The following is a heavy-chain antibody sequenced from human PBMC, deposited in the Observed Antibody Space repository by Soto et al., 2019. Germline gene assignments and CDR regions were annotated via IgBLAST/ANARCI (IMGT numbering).Heavy chain of an antibody. CDR2: ISGSGAST. CDR3: ESRIIVSVLDYYYYYMDV. Sequence: PGGSLRLSCAASGFTFSNYAMSWVRQAPGKGLEWVSAISGSGASTYYADSVKGRFIISRDNSKSTLYLQMSSLKAEDTAVYYCESRIIVSVLDYYYYYMDVSCKATTVTVSS. J-gene: IGHJ6*03. V-gene: IGHV3-23*01. D-gene: IGHD1-26*01. CDR1: GFTFSNYA.